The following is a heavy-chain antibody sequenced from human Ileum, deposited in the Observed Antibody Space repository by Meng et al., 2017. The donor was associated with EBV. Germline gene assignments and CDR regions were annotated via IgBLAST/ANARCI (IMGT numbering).Heavy chain of an antibody. CDR3: ARGFYTYGSSSFDY. D-gene: IGHD6-13*01. CDR2: INHSGST. Sequence: QVQLQQWGAGLLNPSEALSLTCAVYGGSFSGYYWTWIRQPPGKGLEWIGEINHSGSTNYNPSLKSRVTISVDKNQFSLKLSSVTAADTAVYYCARGFYTYGSSSFDYWGQGTLVTVSS. V-gene: IGHV4-34*01. J-gene: IGHJ4*02. CDR1: GGSFSGYY.